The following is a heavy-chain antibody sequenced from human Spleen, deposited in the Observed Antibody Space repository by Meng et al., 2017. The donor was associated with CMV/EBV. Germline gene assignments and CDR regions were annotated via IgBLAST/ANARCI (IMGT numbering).Heavy chain of an antibody. Sequence: EGSLRLSCAGSGLTVSSSYINWVRQAPGKGPEWVSVIYSGGSTNYADSVKGRFTISRDNSKNTVYLQMNSLRAEDTAVYYCVRGNWAYDAFDIWGQGTMVTVSS. CDR1: GLTVSSSY. CDR3: VRGNWAYDAFDI. D-gene: IGHD7-27*01. J-gene: IGHJ3*02. V-gene: IGHV3-66*02. CDR2: IYSGGST.